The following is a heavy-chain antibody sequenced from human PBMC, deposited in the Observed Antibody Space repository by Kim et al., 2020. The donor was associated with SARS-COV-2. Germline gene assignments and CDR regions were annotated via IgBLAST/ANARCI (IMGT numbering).Heavy chain of an antibody. CDR1: GGSISSYY. D-gene: IGHD3-3*01. Sequence: SETLSLTCTVSGGSISSYYWSWIRQPPGKGLEWIGYIYYSGSTNYNPSLKSRVTISVDTSKNQFSLKLSSVTAADTAVYYCARATNSYDFWSGYYPHYYYYGMDVWGQGTTVTVSS. V-gene: IGHV4-59*01. CDR3: ARATNSYDFWSGYYPHYYYYGMDV. J-gene: IGHJ6*02. CDR2: IYYSGST.